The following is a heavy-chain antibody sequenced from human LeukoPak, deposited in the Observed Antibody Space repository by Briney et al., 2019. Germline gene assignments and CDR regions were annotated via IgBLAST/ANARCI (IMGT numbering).Heavy chain of an antibody. Sequence: GGSLRLSCAASGFTFSSYGMSWVRQAPGKGLEWVSVISSDGYTSYADSVKGTFTISRDISKNTLYLQMNSLRAEDTAVYYCARVGFGHDHHAFDLWGQGAMVTVSS. J-gene: IGHJ3*01. V-gene: IGHV3-66*01. D-gene: IGHD3-10*01. CDR2: ISSDGYT. CDR3: ARVGFGHDHHAFDL. CDR1: GFTFSSYG.